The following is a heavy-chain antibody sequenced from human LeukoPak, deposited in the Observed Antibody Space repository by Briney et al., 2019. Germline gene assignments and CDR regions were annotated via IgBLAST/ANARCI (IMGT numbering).Heavy chain of an antibody. V-gene: IGHV4-59*01. J-gene: IGHJ5*02. Sequence: SETLSLTCTVSGGSISSYYWSWIRQPPGKGLEWIGYIYYSGSTNYNPSLKSRVTISVDTSKNQFSLKLSSVTAADTAMYYCARAVLGYYYGSGSYYNWFDPWGQGTLVTVSS. CDR3: ARAVLGYYYGSGSYYNWFDP. CDR2: IYYSGST. CDR1: GGSISSYY. D-gene: IGHD3-10*01.